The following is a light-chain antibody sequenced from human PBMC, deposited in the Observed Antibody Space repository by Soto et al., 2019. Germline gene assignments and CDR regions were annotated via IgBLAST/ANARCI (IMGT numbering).Light chain of an antibody. CDR2: GAS. CDR3: QQYNNWWT. J-gene: IGKJ1*01. CDR1: QSVTSN. Sequence: EIVMTQSPATLSVSPGERVTLSCRASQSVTSNLAWYQQKPGQAPRLLIYGASTRATGTPARFSGSGSGTEFTLTISSLQSEDFAVYYCQQYNNWWTFGQGTKVEIK. V-gene: IGKV3-15*01.